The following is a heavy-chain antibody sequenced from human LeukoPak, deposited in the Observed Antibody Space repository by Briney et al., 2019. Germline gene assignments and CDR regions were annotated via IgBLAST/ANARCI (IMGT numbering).Heavy chain of an antibody. CDR3: ARDRDDGGFEY. CDR1: GFTFSDYY. J-gene: IGHJ4*02. D-gene: IGHD4-23*01. V-gene: IGHV3-11*04. Sequence: GGSLRLSCAASGFTFSDYYMTWIRQAPGRGLEWISYISASTNVIQYADSVKGRFTISRDNAKNSLYLQMNSLSNEDTAVYYCARDRDDGGFEYWGQGTLVTVSS. CDR2: ISASTNVI.